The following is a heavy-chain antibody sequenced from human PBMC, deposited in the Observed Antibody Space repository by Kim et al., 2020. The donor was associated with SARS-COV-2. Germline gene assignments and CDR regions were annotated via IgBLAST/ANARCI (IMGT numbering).Heavy chain of an antibody. CDR2: INVYNGNT. D-gene: IGHD2-2*01. J-gene: IGHJ3*02. CDR1: GYTFTSYG. V-gene: IGHV1-18*04. Sequence: ASVKVSCKASGYTFTSYGINWVRQAPGQGLEWMGWINVYNGNTNHAQKFQGRVTMTTDTSTSTAYMELRRLRSDDTAVYYCARESRKDTLGYCSSTSCYLAAFDIWGQGTMVTVSS. CDR3: ARESRKDTLGYCSSTSCYLAAFDI.